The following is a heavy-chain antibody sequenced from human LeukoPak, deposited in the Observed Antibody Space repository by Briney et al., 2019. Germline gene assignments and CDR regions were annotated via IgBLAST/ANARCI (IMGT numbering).Heavy chain of an antibody. D-gene: IGHD2-21*02. V-gene: IGHV4-31*03. CDR1: GGSISSGVYY. Sequence: SQTLSLICTVSGGSISSGVYYWSWSRQHPGKGLEWIGYIYHNGSTYYNPSLKSRVTISLDTSKNQFSLKLSSVTAADTAVYYCARDLPTYCGGDCYSGGFDYWGQGTLVTVSS. CDR3: ARDLPTYCGGDCYSGGFDY. CDR2: IYHNGST. J-gene: IGHJ4*02.